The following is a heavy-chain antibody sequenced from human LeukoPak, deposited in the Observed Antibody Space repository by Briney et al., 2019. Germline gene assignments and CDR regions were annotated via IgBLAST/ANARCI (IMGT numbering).Heavy chain of an antibody. CDR2: ISWDGGST. J-gene: IGHJ4*02. CDR3: VYDSSGYYYGSLDY. Sequence: AGGPLRLSCAASGFTFDDYAMHWVRQAPGKGLEWVSLISWDGGSTYYADSVKGRFTISRDNSKNSLYLQMNSLRAEDTALYYCVYDSSGYYYGSLDYWGQGTLVTVSS. V-gene: IGHV3-43D*03. D-gene: IGHD3-22*01. CDR1: GFTFDDYA.